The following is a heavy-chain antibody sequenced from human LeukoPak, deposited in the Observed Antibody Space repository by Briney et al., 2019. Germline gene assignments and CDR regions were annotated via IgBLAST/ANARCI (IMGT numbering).Heavy chain of an antibody. Sequence: PGTSLRLSCAASGFTFDDYAMHWVRQPPGKGLEWVSGINWNSGRIAYADSVKGRFTISRDNAKNSLYLQMNSLKAEDMALYYCARGHSSGWYSIDYWGQGTLAIVSS. J-gene: IGHJ4*02. CDR1: GFTFDDYA. D-gene: IGHD6-19*01. CDR3: ARGHSSGWYSIDY. CDR2: INWNSGRI. V-gene: IGHV3-9*03.